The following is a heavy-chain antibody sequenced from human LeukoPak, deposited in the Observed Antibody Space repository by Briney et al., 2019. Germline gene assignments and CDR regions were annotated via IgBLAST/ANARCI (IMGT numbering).Heavy chain of an antibody. CDR2: VNQYGSEK. J-gene: IGHJ4*02. CDR1: GFTFRTYW. D-gene: IGHD6-13*01. Sequence: PGGSLRLSCAASGFTFRTYWMSWVRQAPGQGLEWVAKVNQYGSEKYYVDSVKGRFTISRGTAKNSLYLQMNSLRAEDTAVYYCARDLYYSSSWFVPGFDYWGQGTPVTVSS. V-gene: IGHV3-7*04. CDR3: ARDLYYSSSWFVPGFDY.